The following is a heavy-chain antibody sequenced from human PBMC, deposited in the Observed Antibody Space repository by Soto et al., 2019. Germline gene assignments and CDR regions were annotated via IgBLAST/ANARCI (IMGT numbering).Heavy chain of an antibody. CDR2: MGPSGTTT. J-gene: IGHJ4*02. D-gene: IGHD3-3*01. CDR3: TKGSFLRGEEIY. CDR1: GYTFSNHA. Sequence: EVQLLESGGGLVQPGGSLILSCAASGYTFSNHAMSWFRQAPGKGLEWVSAMGPSGTTTYYADSVEGRFTISRDTSRNTLYLPMKSLRDEDTSFYYCTKGSFLRGEEIYWGQGALVNVSS. V-gene: IGHV3-23*01.